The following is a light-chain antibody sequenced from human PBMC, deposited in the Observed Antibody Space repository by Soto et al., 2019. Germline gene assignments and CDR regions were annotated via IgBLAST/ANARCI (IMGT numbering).Light chain of an antibody. J-gene: IGKJ1*01. Sequence: EIVLTQSPGTLSLSPGERATLSCRASQTIISTFLAWYQQKPGQAPRLLIYGASSRVTGIPDRFSGSGSGTDFTLTISRLEPEDFAVYYCQQYGSSPRGAFGQGTKVEIK. V-gene: IGKV3-20*01. CDR1: QTIISTF. CDR3: QQYGSSPRGA. CDR2: GAS.